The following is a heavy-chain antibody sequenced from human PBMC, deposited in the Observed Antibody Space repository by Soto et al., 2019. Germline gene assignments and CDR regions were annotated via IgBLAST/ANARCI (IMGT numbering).Heavy chain of an antibody. D-gene: IGHD3-10*01. V-gene: IGHV4-34*02. CDR3: ARGDFGSGNY. J-gene: IGHJ4*02. Sequence: QVLLQQWGAGLLKPSETLSLTCAVYVGSFSGYYWSWIRQPPGKGLEWIGEINHSGSTNYNPSLKSRVTISVDTSKSQFSLKLSSLTAADTAVYFCARGDFGSGNYWGQGTLVTVSS. CDR1: VGSFSGYY. CDR2: INHSGST.